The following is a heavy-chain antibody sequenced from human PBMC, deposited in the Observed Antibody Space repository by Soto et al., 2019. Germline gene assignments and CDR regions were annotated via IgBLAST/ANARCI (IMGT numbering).Heavy chain of an antibody. CDR3: AREDYDFWSGYPWFDP. V-gene: IGHV1-69*13. D-gene: IGHD3-3*01. J-gene: IGHJ5*02. CDR2: IIPIFGTA. Sequence: ASVKVSCKASGGTFSSYAISWVRQAPGQGLEWMGGIIPIFGTANYAQKFQGRVTITADESTSTAYMELSSLRSEDTAVYYCAREDYDFWSGYPWFDPWGQGTLVTV. CDR1: GGTFSSYA.